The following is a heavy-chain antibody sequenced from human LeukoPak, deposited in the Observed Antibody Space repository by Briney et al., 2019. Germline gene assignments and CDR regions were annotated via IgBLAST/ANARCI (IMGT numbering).Heavy chain of an antibody. CDR1: GFIFSSYA. Sequence: GGSLRLSRAASGFIFSSYAMSWVRPAPGKGLEGVVTISGSGGSTYYADSVKGRFTISRANSKNTLYLQMNSLRAEDTAVYYCAKAHLKAAAIAVAGRPFDYWGQGTLVTASS. J-gene: IGHJ4*02. D-gene: IGHD6-19*01. V-gene: IGHV3-23*01. CDR2: ISGSGGST. CDR3: AKAHLKAAAIAVAGRPFDY.